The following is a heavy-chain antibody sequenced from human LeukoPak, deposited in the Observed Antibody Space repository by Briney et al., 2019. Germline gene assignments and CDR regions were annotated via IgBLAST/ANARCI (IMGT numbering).Heavy chain of an antibody. CDR3: ANENYYDSSGYVDY. D-gene: IGHD3-22*01. Sequence: PGRSLRLSCAASRFTFSRYAMHWVRQAPGKGLEWVSGISWNSGSIGYADSVKGRFTISRDNAKNSLYLQMNSLRAEDTAVYYCANENYYDSSGYVDYWGQGTLVTVSS. J-gene: IGHJ4*02. V-gene: IGHV3-9*01. CDR2: ISWNSGSI. CDR1: RFTFSRYA.